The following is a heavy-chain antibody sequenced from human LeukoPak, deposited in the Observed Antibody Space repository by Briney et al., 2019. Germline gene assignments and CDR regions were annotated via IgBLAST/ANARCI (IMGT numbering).Heavy chain of an antibody. Sequence: PSETLSLTCTVSGGSISSGDYYWSWIRQPPGKGLEWIGYIYYSGSTYYNPSLKSRVTISVDTSKNQFSLKLSSVTAADTAVYYCARGPLAYCGGDCYSYYFDYWGQGTLVTVSS. J-gene: IGHJ4*02. CDR2: IYYSGST. CDR1: GGSISSGDYY. D-gene: IGHD2-21*02. CDR3: ARGPLAYCGGDCYSYYFDY. V-gene: IGHV4-30-4*01.